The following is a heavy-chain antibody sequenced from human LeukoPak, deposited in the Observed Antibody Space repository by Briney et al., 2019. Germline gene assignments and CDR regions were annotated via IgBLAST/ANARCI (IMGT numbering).Heavy chain of an antibody. CDR1: GGSIAKNGYY. CDR2: MHYSGST. Sequence: SETLSLTCSVSGGSIAKNGYYWGWIRQSPETGLEWIGSMHYSGSTYYNPSLNSRVTISVDTSKNQFSLKLTSVTAADTAVYYCCGSGWFAGPFGYWGQGALVTVSS. V-gene: IGHV4-39*07. CDR3: CGSGWFAGPFGY. D-gene: IGHD6-19*01. J-gene: IGHJ4*02.